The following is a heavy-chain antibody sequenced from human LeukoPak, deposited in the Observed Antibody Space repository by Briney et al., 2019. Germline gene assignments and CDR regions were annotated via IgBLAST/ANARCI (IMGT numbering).Heavy chain of an antibody. V-gene: IGHV4-59*08. Sequence: SETLSLTCTVSGGSISSYYWSWIRQPPGKGLEWIGYIYLSGSANYNPSLKSRVIISVDTSKNQVSLKVASVTAADTAVYYCARLWGTGRIKDVWGQGTTVIVSS. CDR2: IYLSGSA. CDR1: GGSISSYY. CDR3: ARLWGTGRIKDV. D-gene: IGHD1-26*01. J-gene: IGHJ6*02.